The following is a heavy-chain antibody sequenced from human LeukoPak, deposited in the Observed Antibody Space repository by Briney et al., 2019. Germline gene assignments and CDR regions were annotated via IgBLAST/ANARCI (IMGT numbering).Heavy chain of an antibody. V-gene: IGHV3-23*01. Sequence: GGSLRLSCAASGFTFSRSPMSWVRQAPGKGLEWVSVISGTGDFTYYADSVKGRFTISRDISKNTLYLQMNSLGAEDTAVYYCAKSGGGNPRYHFADWGQGTLVTVST. J-gene: IGHJ4*02. D-gene: IGHD4-23*01. CDR1: GFTFSRSP. CDR2: ISGTGDFT. CDR3: AKSGGGNPRYHFAD.